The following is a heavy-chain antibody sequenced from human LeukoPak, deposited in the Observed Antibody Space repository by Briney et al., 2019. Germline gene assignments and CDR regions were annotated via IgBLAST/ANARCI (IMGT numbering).Heavy chain of an antibody. CDR1: GFTFGDYA. J-gene: IGHJ6*03. CDR3: GFAGAYYYYYMDV. V-gene: IGHV3-49*04. D-gene: IGHD3-10*01. Sequence: GGSLRLSCTASGFTFGDYAMSWVRQAPGKGLEWVGFIRSKAYGGTTEYAASVKGRFTISRDDSKSIAYLQMNSLKTEDTAVYYCGFAGAYYYYYMDVWGKGTTVTVSS. CDR2: IRSKAYGGTT.